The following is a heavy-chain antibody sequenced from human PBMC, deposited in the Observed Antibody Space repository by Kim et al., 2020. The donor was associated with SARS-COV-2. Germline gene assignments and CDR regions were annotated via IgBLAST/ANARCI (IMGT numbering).Heavy chain of an antibody. Sequence: SETLSLTCSVSAGSISSSNYYWGWIRQPPGKGLEWIGSRYYRGTTYYNPSLKSRVTMSVDTSKNQFSLHLSSVTAADTAMYYCAREGMQYGSGTKNWFDP. J-gene: IGHJ5*02. D-gene: IGHD3-10*01. CDR1: AGSISSSNYY. CDR2: RYYRGTT. CDR3: AREGMQYGSGTKNWFDP. V-gene: IGHV4-39*07.